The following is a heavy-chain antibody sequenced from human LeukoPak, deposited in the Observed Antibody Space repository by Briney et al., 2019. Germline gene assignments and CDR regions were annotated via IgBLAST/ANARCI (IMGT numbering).Heavy chain of an antibody. J-gene: IGHJ4*02. V-gene: IGHV3-48*03. CDR1: GFTFSSYD. Sequence: GGSLRLSCAASGFTFSSYDMNWVRQAPGKGLEWVSYISSSGSTTYYADSVKRRFTISRDNTKNSLYLQMNSLRAEDTAFYYCAIYRGYCCGAARYSYDFDYWGQGTLVTVSS. D-gene: IGHD2-15*01. CDR3: AIYRGYCCGAARYSYDFDY. CDR2: ISSSGSTT.